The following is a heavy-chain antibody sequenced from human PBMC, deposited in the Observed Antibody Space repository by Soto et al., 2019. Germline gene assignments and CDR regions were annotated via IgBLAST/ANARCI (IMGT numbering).Heavy chain of an antibody. CDR1: GYTFTGYY. CDR2: INPNSGGT. CDR3: AIDLIRNWFDP. V-gene: IGHV1-2*02. J-gene: IGHJ5*02. Sequence: ASVKVSCRASGYTFTGYYMHWVRQAPGQGLEWMGWINPNSGGTNYAQKFQGRATMTRDTSISTAYMELSRLRSDDTAVYYCAIDLIRNWFDPWGQGTLVTVSS.